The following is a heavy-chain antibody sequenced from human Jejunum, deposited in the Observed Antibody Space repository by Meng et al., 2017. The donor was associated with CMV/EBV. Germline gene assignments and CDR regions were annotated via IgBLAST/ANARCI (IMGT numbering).Heavy chain of an antibody. CDR1: GFTFTSYS. Sequence: SGFTFTSYSMNWVRQAPGKGLEWVSSISSSSSYIYYADSVKGRFTISRDNAKNSLYLQMNSLRAEDTAVYYCARAGGIYDSPDVWGQGTTVTVSS. CDR2: ISSSSSYI. D-gene: IGHD3-3*01. J-gene: IGHJ6*02. V-gene: IGHV3-21*01. CDR3: ARAGGIYDSPDV.